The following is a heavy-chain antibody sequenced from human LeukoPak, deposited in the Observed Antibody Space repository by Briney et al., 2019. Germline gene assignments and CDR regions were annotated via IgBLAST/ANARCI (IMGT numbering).Heavy chain of an antibody. D-gene: IGHD3-22*01. J-gene: IGHJ4*02. Sequence: SETLSLTCTVSGGSISSYYWGWIRQPPGKGLEFIGYIYYSGSTNYSPSLKSRVTISVDTSKNQFSLKLTSVTAADTAVYYCARVDDYYDNTGYSFDYWGQGTLVTVSS. CDR3: ARVDDYYDNTGYSFDY. V-gene: IGHV4-59*01. CDR1: GGSISSYY. CDR2: IYYSGST.